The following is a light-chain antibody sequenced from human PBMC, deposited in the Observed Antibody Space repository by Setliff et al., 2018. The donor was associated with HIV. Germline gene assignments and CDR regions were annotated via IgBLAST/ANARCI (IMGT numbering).Light chain of an antibody. Sequence: QSALTQPASVSGSPGQSIAISCTGTSSDIGSYKFVSWYQHHPDKGPKLIIYEGSKRPSGVSNRFSASKSGNTASLTISGLQAEDEADYYCSSYVGSAAYVFGPGTKVT. V-gene: IGLV2-23*01. CDR3: SSYVGSAAYV. CDR1: SSDIGSYKF. J-gene: IGLJ1*01. CDR2: EGS.